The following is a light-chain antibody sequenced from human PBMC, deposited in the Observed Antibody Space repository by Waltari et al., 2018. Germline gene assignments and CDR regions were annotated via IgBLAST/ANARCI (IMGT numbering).Light chain of an antibody. CDR2: DVS. Sequence: QSALTQPASVSGSPGQSITISCTRSSSDLGGYSFVSSYQQHPGKAPKLMIYDVSHRPSGVSTRFSGSKSGNTASLTISGLQPEDEADYYCSSYTSIIPPFLFGTGTKVTVL. V-gene: IGLV2-14*01. CDR1: SSDLGGYSF. J-gene: IGLJ1*01. CDR3: SSYTSIIPPFL.